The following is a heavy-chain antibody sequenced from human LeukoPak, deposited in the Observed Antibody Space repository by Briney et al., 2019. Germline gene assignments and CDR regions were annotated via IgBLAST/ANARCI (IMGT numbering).Heavy chain of an antibody. CDR3: ARDPSRITMIP. D-gene: IGHD3-22*01. CDR2: ISSSSSTI. V-gene: IGHV3-48*01. Sequence: GGSLRLSCAASEFSVGSNYMTWVRQAPGKGLEWVSYISSSSSTIYYADSVKGRFTISRDNAKNSLYLQMNSLRAEDTAVYYCARDPSRITMIPWGQGTLVTVSS. CDR1: EFSVGSNY. J-gene: IGHJ5*02.